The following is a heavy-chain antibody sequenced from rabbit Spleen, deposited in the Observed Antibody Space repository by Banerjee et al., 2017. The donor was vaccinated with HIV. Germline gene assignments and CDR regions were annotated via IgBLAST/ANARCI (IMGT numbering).Heavy chain of an antibody. CDR3: ARGIVYGYSGDAYPPYAMDL. V-gene: IGHV1S40*01. CDR2: IAGSSSGFT. CDR1: GFSFSSSDY. J-gene: IGHJ6*01. D-gene: IGHD6-1*01. Sequence: QSLEESGGGLVQPEGSLALTCKASGFSFSSSDYICWVRQAPGKGLEWISCIAGSSSGFTYSATWAKGRFTISKTSSTTVTLQMTSLTAADTATYFCARGIVYGYSGDAYPPYAMDLWGQGTLVTVS.